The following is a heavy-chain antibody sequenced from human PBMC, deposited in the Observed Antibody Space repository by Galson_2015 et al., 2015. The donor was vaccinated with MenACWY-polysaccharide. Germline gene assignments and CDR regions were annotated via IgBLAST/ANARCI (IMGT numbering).Heavy chain of an antibody. V-gene: IGHV2-70*11. CDR2: LDWDDYR. J-gene: IGHJ6*03. D-gene: IGHD6-13*01. CDR1: GFSLGTTGMC. CDR3: ARAARGIAENYWYYYMDV. Sequence: PALVKPTQTLTLTCTFSGFSLGTTGMCVSWIRQPPGKGLEWLARLDWDDYRYYSTSLKTRLPISKDTSKNQVVLTLTNVDPVDTATYYCARAARGIAENYWYYYMDVWGKGTTVTVSS.